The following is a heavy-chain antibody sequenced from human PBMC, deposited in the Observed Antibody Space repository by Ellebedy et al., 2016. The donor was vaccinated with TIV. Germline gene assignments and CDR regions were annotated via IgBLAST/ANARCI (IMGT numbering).Heavy chain of an antibody. J-gene: IGHJ3*02. V-gene: IGHV3-7*01. CDR2: MRQDGGDK. CDR1: GFSFRSYW. D-gene: IGHD4-17*01. CDR3: ATDGSYGDYLSPQHAFTI. Sequence: GESLKISCVGSGFSFRSYWMSWVRQAPGKGLEWVANMRQDGGDKYYVDSVKGRFTISRDNVKNSLSLQVNSLRGEDTAVYYCATDGSYGDYLSPQHAFTIWGQGTMVTVSS.